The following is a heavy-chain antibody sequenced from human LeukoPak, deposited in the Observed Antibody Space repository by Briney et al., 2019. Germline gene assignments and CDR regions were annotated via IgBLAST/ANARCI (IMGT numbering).Heavy chain of an antibody. Sequence: ASVKVSCKASGYTFTGYYMHWVRQAPGQGLEWMGWINPNSGGTNYAQKFQGRVTMTRDTSISTAYMELSRLRSDDTAVYYWARLADYYDSSGYSPIDYWGQGTLVTVSS. V-gene: IGHV1-2*02. CDR3: ARLADYYDSSGYSPIDY. J-gene: IGHJ4*02. CDR2: INPNSGGT. D-gene: IGHD3-22*01. CDR1: GYTFTGYY.